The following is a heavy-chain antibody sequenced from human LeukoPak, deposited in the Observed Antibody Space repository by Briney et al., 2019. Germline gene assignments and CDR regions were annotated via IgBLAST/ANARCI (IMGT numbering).Heavy chain of an antibody. CDR1: VFTFSSYA. V-gene: IGHV3-23*01. CDR3: AKDLHPYYYDSSGYYYQDY. J-gene: IGHJ4*02. CDR2: ISGSGGST. Sequence: GGSLRLSCAASVFTFSSYAMSWVRQAPGKGLEWVSAISGSGGSTYYADSVKGRFTISRDNSKNTLYLQMNSLRAEDTAVYCCAKDLHPYYYDSSGYYYQDYWGQGTLVTASS. D-gene: IGHD3-22*01.